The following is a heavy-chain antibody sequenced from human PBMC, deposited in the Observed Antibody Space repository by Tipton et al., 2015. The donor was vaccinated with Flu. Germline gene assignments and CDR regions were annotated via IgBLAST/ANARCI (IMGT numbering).Heavy chain of an antibody. J-gene: IGHJ3*02. Sequence: TLSLTCDVSGYSISSGYYWGWIRQPPGKRLEWIGSISHSGTTYYNPSLESRVTVSLDTSKNQCSLKLSSVTAADTAMYYCARGDYGDYVHEADGFDIWGQGTLVTVSA. CDR3: ARGDYGDYVHEADGFDI. CDR2: ISHSGTT. D-gene: IGHD4-17*01. V-gene: IGHV4-38-2*01. CDR1: GYSISSGYY.